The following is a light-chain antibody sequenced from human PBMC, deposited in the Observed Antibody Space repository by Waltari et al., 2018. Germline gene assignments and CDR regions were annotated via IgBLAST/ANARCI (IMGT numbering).Light chain of an antibody. CDR3: QQTYGTLFT. CDR1: QNIDNY. CDR2: GAS. Sequence: DIQITQSPSSLSASVGDRVPITCRASQNIDNYLNWYRQKPGKAPELLIYGASTLQSGVPSTFSASESGTNFTLTISSLQPEDFATYYCQQTYGTLFTFGPGTKVDV. J-gene: IGKJ3*01. V-gene: IGKV1-39*01.